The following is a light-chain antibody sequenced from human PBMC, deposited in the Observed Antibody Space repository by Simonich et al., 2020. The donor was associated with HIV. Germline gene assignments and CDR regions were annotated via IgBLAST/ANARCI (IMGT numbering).Light chain of an antibody. V-gene: IGKV1-5*03. J-gene: IGKJ1*01. Sequence: DIQMTQSPSTLSASVGDRVTITCRASQSFTNWLAWYQQKPGKATKLLIYQASSLESGVPSRFSGSGSGTEFTLTISSLQPDDFATYYCQQYNSYPRTFGPGTKVEIK. CDR1: QSFTNW. CDR2: QAS. CDR3: QQYNSYPRT.